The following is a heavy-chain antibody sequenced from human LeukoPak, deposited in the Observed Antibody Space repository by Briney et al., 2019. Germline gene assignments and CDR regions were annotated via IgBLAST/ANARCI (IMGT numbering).Heavy chain of an antibody. Sequence: GGSLRLSCAASGLTFSDYYMSWIRQAPGKGLEWISYISSNGRTICYADSVKGRFTISRDNARKSVYLQMNSLRAEDTAIYYCARTQQWLLLGFDPWGQGTLVTVSS. J-gene: IGHJ5*02. CDR3: ARTQQWLLLGFDP. D-gene: IGHD6-19*01. CDR2: ISSNGRTI. CDR1: GLTFSDYY. V-gene: IGHV3-11*01.